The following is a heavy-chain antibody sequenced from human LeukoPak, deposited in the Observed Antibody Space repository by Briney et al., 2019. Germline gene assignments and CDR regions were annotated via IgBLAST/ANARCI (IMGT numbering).Heavy chain of an antibody. Sequence: ASVKVSCKASGGTFSSYAISWVRQAPGQGLEWMGGIIPIFGTANYAQKFQGRVTITTDESTSTAYMELSSLRSEDTAVYYCARVGSSSPYYYMDAWGKGTTVTVSS. D-gene: IGHD6-6*01. CDR2: IIPIFGTA. CDR1: GGTFSSYA. J-gene: IGHJ6*03. CDR3: ARVGSSSPYYYMDA. V-gene: IGHV1-69*05.